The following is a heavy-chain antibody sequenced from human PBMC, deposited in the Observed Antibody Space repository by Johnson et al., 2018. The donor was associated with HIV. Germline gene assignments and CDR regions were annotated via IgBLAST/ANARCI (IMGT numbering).Heavy chain of an antibody. D-gene: IGHD5-24*01. CDR2: ISGSGGST. CDR1: GFTFSSYA. J-gene: IGHJ3*02. Sequence: VQLVESGGGVVRPGGSLRLSCAASGFTFSSYAMSWVRQAPGKGLEWVSAISGSGGSTYYADSVKGRFTISRDNSKNTLYLQMNSLRAEDTAVYYCAKDHPQMATMVGAFDIWGQGTMVTVSS. CDR3: AKDHPQMATMVGAFDI. V-gene: IGHV3-23*04.